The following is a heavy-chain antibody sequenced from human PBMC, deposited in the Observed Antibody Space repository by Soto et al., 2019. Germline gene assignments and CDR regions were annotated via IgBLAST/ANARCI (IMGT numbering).Heavy chain of an antibody. CDR2: IDHSGST. D-gene: IGHD6-25*01. CDR3: ARSSWFQSLRAALGY. Sequence: GSLRLSCSVSGFTFGSYAISWVRQPPGKGLEWIGEIDHSGSTNYNPSLKSRVTISGDTSKSQVSLQLTSMTAADTAIYYCARSSWFQSLRAALGYWGQGTLVTVSS. J-gene: IGHJ4*02. CDR1: GFTFGSYA. V-gene: IGHV4-34*01.